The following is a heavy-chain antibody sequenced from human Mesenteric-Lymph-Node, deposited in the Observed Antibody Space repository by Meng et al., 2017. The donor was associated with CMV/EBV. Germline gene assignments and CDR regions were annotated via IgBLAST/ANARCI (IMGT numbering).Heavy chain of an antibody. CDR2: ISASNDDT. D-gene: IGHD1-26*01. V-gene: IGHV1-18*04. CDR1: GYSFTYYG. Sequence: ASGYSFTYYGFSWVRQAPGQGLEWMGWISASNDDTNFAQSYQCRLTMTTDTSTTTAYMELRSLIFADTAVYYCARDSGSVAEMDYWGQGTLVTVSS. J-gene: IGHJ4*02. CDR3: ARDSGSVAEMDY.